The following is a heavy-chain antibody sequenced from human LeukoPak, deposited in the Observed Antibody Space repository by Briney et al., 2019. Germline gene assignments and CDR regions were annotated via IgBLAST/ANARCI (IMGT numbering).Heavy chain of an antibody. D-gene: IGHD3/OR15-3a*01. CDR3: ARWTGLSDAFDI. CDR1: GGSISSGDYY. V-gene: IGHV4-30-4*08. J-gene: IGHJ3*02. Sequence: SQTLSLTCTVSGGSISSGDYYCSWIRQPPGTGLEWIGYIYYSGSTYYNPSLKSRVTISVDTSKNQFSLKLSSVTAADTAVYYCARWTGLSDAFDIWGQGTMVTVSS. CDR2: IYYSGST.